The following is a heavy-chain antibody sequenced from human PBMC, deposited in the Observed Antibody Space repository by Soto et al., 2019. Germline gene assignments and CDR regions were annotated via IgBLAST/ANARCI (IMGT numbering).Heavy chain of an antibody. Sequence: ASVKVSCKASGYTFTSYGISWVRQAPGQGLEWMGWISAYNGNTNYAQKLQGRVTMTTDTSTSTAYMELRSLRSGDTAVYYCARGGDYYDSSGYYPLYYGMDVWGQGTTVTVSS. J-gene: IGHJ6*02. D-gene: IGHD3-22*01. CDR3: ARGGDYYDSSGYYPLYYGMDV. CDR1: GYTFTSYG. CDR2: ISAYNGNT. V-gene: IGHV1-18*04.